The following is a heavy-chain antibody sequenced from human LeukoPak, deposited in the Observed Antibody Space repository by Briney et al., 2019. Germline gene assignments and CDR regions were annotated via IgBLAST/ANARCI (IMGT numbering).Heavy chain of an antibody. Sequence: GGSLRLSCAASGFTFSDSYMTWIRQAPGMGLEWLAYITSGGSATFFADSVRGRFTISRDNAKNSLFLHMSSLRPEDTAVYYCARAGGLKVPAAIDRQTTPSRRSWFDPWGQGTLVTVSS. V-gene: IGHV3-11*01. D-gene: IGHD2-2*02. CDR2: ITSGGSAT. J-gene: IGHJ5*02. CDR3: ARAGGLKVPAAIDRQTTPSRRSWFDP. CDR1: GFTFSDSY.